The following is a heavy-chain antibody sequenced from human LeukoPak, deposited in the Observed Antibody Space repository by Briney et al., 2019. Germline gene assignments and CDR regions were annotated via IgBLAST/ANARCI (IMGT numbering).Heavy chain of an antibody. CDR3: AKASIAVAGPAYFDY. J-gene: IGHJ4*02. V-gene: IGHV3-9*03. CDR1: GFTFDDYA. Sequence: GGSLRLSCAASGFTFDDYAMHWVRQAPGKGLEWVSGISWNSGSIGYADSVKGRFTISRDNAKNSLYLQMNSLKAEGMALYYCAKASIAVAGPAYFDYWGQGTLVTVSS. CDR2: ISWNSGSI. D-gene: IGHD6-19*01.